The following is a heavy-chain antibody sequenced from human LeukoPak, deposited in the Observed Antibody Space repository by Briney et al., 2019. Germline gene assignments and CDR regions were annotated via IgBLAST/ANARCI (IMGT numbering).Heavy chain of an antibody. D-gene: IGHD1-26*01. V-gene: IGHV1-69*13. Sequence: ASVKVSCKASGGTFSSYAIRWVRQAPGQGLEWMGGIIPIFGTANYAQKFQGRVTITADESTSTAYMELSSLRSEDTAVYYCAREGVGATFSLWGQGTLVTVSS. CDR1: GGTFSSYA. CDR3: AREGVGATFSL. CDR2: IIPIFGTA. J-gene: IGHJ4*02.